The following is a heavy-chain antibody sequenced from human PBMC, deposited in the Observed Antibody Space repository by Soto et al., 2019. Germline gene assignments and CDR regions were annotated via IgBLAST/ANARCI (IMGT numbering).Heavy chain of an antibody. CDR3: ASGLYDSTGFIRDAFDI. J-gene: IGHJ3*02. CDR2: IIPIFGTA. V-gene: IGHV1-69*06. Sequence: SVKVACKTSGGPFISYAISWVRQAPGQGLEWMGGIIPIFGTANYAQKFQGRVTITADKSTSTAYMELSSLRSEDTAVYYCASGLYDSTGFIRDAFDIWGQRTMVTVSS. D-gene: IGHD3-22*01. CDR1: GGPFISYA.